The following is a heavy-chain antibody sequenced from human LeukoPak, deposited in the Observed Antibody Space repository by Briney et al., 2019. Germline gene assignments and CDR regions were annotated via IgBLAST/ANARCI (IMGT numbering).Heavy chain of an antibody. V-gene: IGHV3-48*01. Sequence: GGSLRLSCAASGFTFSSYSMNWVRQAPGKGLQWVSYISSSSSTIYNADSVKGRFTISRDNAKNSLYLQMNSLRAEDTAVYYCAELGITMIGGVWGKGTTVTISS. CDR1: GFTFSSYS. J-gene: IGHJ6*04. D-gene: IGHD3-10*02. CDR2: ISSSSSTI. CDR3: AELGITMIGGV.